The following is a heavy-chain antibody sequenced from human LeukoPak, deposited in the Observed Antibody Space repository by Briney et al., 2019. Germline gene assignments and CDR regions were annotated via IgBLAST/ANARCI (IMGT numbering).Heavy chain of an antibody. CDR3: ARDGTYYYDSSPLY. CDR2: ISSSGSTI. CDR1: GFAFNYAW. V-gene: IGHV3-11*04. Sequence: NPGGSLRLSCAASGFAFNYAWVSWVRQAPGKGLEWVSYISSSGSTIYYADSVKGRFTISRDNAKNSLYLKMNSLRAEDPAVYYCARDGTYYYDSSPLYWGQGTLVTVSS. J-gene: IGHJ4*02. D-gene: IGHD3-22*01.